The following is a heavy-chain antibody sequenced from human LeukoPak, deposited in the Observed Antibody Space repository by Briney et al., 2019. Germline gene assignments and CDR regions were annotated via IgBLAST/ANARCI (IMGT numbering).Heavy chain of an antibody. V-gene: IGHV4-4*02. Sequence: SGTLSLTCAVSGGSISSNNWWSWVRQSPGKGLEWIGEIYHSGSTNYNPSLKSRVTVSVDKSKNQFSLKLSSVTAADTAVYYCAKFGSGNYYNFDYWGQGTLVTVSS. CDR3: AKFGSGNYYNFDY. CDR2: IYHSGST. CDR1: GGSISSNNW. J-gene: IGHJ4*02. D-gene: IGHD3-10*01.